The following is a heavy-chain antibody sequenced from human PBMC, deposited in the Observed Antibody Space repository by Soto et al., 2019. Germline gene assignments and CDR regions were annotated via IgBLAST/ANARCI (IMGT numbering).Heavy chain of an antibody. V-gene: IGHV4-34*01. Sequence: SETLSLTCSISGGSISGYHWNWIRQPPGKGLEWIGETHHSGRTNYNPSLKSRVTISVDKSKNHFSLKLSSVTAADTAVYYCARSEATVLDYWGQGTLVTVSS. D-gene: IGHD4-17*01. CDR3: ARSEATVLDY. J-gene: IGHJ4*02. CDR1: GGSISGYH. CDR2: THHSGRT.